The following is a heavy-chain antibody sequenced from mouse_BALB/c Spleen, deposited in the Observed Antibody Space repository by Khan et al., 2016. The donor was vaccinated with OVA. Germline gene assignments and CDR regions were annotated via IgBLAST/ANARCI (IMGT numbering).Heavy chain of an antibody. D-gene: IGHD1-1*02. CDR3: PRTILLHLHY. J-gene: IGHJ2*01. V-gene: IGHV14-1*02. Sequence: VQLQQSGTVLVRPGALVRLSCTASGFNIKDYYIHWVKQRPDQGLEWIGWIDPDNGNTMYDPNFQGKANITPDKSSNTAYLQLRRLTSETTAVYYCPRTILLHLHYWGQGTTLTVSS. CDR2: IDPDNGNT. CDR1: GFNIKDYY.